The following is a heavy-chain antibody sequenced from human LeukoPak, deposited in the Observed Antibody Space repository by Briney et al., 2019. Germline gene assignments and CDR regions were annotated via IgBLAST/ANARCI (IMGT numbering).Heavy chain of an antibody. V-gene: IGHV3-74*01. Sequence: GGSLRLSCAAAGFTFSIYWMHWARQAPGKGLVWVSLINSDGSTTRYADSVKGRFTISRDNAKNTLYLQMNSLRAEDTAVYYCARDKVSNHVFDYWGQGTLVTVSS. CDR1: GFTFSIYW. J-gene: IGHJ4*02. CDR3: ARDKVSNHVFDY. D-gene: IGHD1-14*01. CDR2: INSDGSTT.